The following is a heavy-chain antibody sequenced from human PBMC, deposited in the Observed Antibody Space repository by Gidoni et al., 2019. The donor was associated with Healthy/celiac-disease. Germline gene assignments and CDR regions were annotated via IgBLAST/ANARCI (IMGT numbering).Heavy chain of an antibody. D-gene: IGHD2-15*01. CDR1: GFAFSSYA. Sequence: EVQLLESGGGLVQPGGSLRLPCAASGFAFSSYAMSWVRQAPGKGLEWVSAISGSGGSTYYADSVKGRFTISRDNSKNTLYLQMNSLRAEDTAVYYCAKGARYCSGGSCYYIDAFDIWGQGTMVTVSS. V-gene: IGHV3-23*01. CDR3: AKGARYCSGGSCYYIDAFDI. J-gene: IGHJ3*02. CDR2: ISGSGGST.